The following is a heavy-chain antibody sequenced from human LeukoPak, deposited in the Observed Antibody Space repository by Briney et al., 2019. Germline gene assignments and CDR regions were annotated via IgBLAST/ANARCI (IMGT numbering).Heavy chain of an antibody. V-gene: IGHV3-23*01. CDR3: AKDIQCAY. CDR2: ISASGGNT. J-gene: IGHJ4*02. CDR1: GFTFSYAA. Sequence: GGSLRLSCVASGFTFSYAAMDWVRQAPGKGLQWVSLISASGGNTYYADSVKGRFTISRDNSKNTLYLQMNSLRADDTAVYYCAKDIQCAYWGRGTLVVVSS. D-gene: IGHD2-21*01.